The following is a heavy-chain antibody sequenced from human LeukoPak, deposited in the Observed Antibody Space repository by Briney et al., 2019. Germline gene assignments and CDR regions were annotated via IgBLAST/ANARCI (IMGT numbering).Heavy chain of an antibody. CDR1: GFTFGDYA. CDR2: IRSKAYGGTT. J-gene: IGHJ6*03. CDR3: TQMVRTNYYYYYMDV. V-gene: IGHV3-49*04. D-gene: IGHD3-10*01. Sequence: GGSLRLPCTASGFTFGDYAMSWVRQAPGKGLEWVGFIRSKAYGGTTEYAASVKGRFTISRDDSKSIAYLQMNSLKTEDTAVYYCTQMVRTNYYYYYMDVWGKGTTVTVSS.